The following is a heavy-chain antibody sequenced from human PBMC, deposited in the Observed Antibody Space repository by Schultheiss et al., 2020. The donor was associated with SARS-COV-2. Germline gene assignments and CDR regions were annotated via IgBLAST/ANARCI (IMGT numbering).Heavy chain of an antibody. CDR1: GGTFSSYA. J-gene: IGHJ5*02. CDR2: IIPIFGTA. Sequence: SVKVSCKASGGTFSSYAISWVRQAPGQGLEWMGGIIPIFGTANYAQKFQGRVTITADESTSTAYMELSSLRSEDTAVYYCARDQEGITMIKGFDPWGQGTLVTVSS. V-gene: IGHV1-69*13. CDR3: ARDQEGITMIKGFDP. D-gene: IGHD3-22*01.